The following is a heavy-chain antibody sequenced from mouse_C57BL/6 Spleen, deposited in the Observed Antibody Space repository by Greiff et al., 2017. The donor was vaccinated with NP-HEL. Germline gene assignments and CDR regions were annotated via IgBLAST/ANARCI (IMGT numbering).Heavy chain of an antibody. J-gene: IGHJ4*01. CDR2: INPNNGGT. CDR1: GYTFTDYY. CDR3: ARGDDYYNVSYAMDY. V-gene: IGHV1-26*01. Sequence: VQLQQSGPELVKPGASVKISCKASGYTFTDYYMNWVKQSHGKSLEWIGDINPNNGGTSYNQKFKGKATLTVDKSSSTAYMELRSLTSEDSAVYYCARGDDYYNVSYAMDYWGQGTSVTVSS. D-gene: IGHD2-3*01.